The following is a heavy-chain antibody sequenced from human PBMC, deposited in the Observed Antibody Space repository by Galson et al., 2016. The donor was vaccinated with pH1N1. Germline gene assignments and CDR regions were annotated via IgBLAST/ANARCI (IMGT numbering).Heavy chain of an antibody. CDR2: IIPIFSTA. CDR3: AIYLGSSGYDYFFDS. V-gene: IGHV1-69*13. CDR1: GGTFASYN. J-gene: IGHJ4*02. Sequence: SVKVSCKASGGTFASYNINWVRQAPGLGLEWMGGIIPIFSTAKYAQKFQGRVTITADASTSTSYMELSSLTSADTAIYYCAIYLGSSGYDYFFDSWGQGTLIAVTS. D-gene: IGHD5-12*01.